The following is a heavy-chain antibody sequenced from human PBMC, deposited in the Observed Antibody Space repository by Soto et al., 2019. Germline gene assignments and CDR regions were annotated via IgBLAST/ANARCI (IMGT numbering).Heavy chain of an antibody. CDR2: ITPMFGTA. Sequence: QVQLVQSGAEVKKYGSSVKVSCKASGGTFSRYAISWVRQAPGQGLEWMGGITPMFGTANYAQKFQGRVTITADEYTSTAYMELSSLGSDDPAVYDCAQALGLAVAGPGRFGLWGRGTLVNVSS. J-gene: IGHJ2*01. V-gene: IGHV1-69*12. CDR3: AQALGLAVAGPGRFGL. D-gene: IGHD6-19*01. CDR1: GGTFSRYA.